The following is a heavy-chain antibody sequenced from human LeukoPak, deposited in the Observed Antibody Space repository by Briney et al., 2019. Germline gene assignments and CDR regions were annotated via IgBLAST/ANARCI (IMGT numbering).Heavy chain of an antibody. CDR3: TTVRELLRRFYFDY. CDR2: ISSSSSYI. Sequence: PGGSLRLSCAASGFTFSSYSMNWVRQAPGKGLEWFSSISSSSSYIYYADSVKGRFTISRDNSKNTLYLQMNSLRAEDTAVYYCTTVRELLRRFYFDYWGQGTLVTVSS. J-gene: IGHJ4*02. D-gene: IGHD1-26*01. CDR1: GFTFSSYS. V-gene: IGHV3-21*03.